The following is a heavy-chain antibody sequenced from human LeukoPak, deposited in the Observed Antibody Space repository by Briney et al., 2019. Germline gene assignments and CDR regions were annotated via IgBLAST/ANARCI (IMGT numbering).Heavy chain of an antibody. D-gene: IGHD6-19*01. CDR3: ARESIAVAGTDY. Sequence: GGSLRLSCAASGFTFSDYYMSWIRQAPGKGLEWVSYISSSSSYTNYADSVTGRFTISRDNAKNSLYLQMNSLRAEDTAVYYCARESIAVAGTDYWGQGTLVTVSS. CDR2: ISSSSSYT. V-gene: IGHV3-11*06. J-gene: IGHJ4*02. CDR1: GFTFSDYY.